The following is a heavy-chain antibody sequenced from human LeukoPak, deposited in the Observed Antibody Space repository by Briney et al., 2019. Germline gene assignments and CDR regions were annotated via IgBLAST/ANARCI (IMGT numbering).Heavy chain of an antibody. CDR3: AKVGGSSMVRGVIHFDY. D-gene: IGHD3-10*01. V-gene: IGHV3-23*01. Sequence: GGSLRLSCAASGFTFSTDAMSWVRQAPGKGLEWVSSISDSDGSTYYADSVKGRFTISRDNSKNTVYLQMNSLRAEDTAVYYCAKVGGSSMVRGVIHFDYWGQGTLVTVSS. CDR2: ISDSDGST. CDR1: GFTFSTDA. J-gene: IGHJ4*02.